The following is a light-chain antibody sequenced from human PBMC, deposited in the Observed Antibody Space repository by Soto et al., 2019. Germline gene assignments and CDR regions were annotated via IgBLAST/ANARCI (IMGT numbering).Light chain of an antibody. V-gene: IGKV3-20*01. Sequence: EIMLTQSPGNLSLSPGERATLSCRASQSVSSSYLAWYQQKPGQAPRLLIYGASSRATGIPDRFSDGGSGTDFALTISRLEPENCLVYYCQQYDRSPVTFSGGTNEEIK. CDR1: QSVSSSY. CDR2: GAS. J-gene: IGKJ4*01. CDR3: QQYDRSPVT.